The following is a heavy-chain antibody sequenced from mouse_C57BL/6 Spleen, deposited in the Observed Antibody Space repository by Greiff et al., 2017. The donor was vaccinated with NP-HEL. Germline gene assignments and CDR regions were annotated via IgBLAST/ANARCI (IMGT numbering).Heavy chain of an antibody. J-gene: IGHJ4*01. Sequence: EVQLQESGEGLVKPGGSLKLSCAASGFTFSSYAMSWVRQTPEKRLEWVAYISSGGDYIYYADPVKGRFTISRDNARNTLYLQMSSLKSEDTAMYYCTRDRGHQTAMDYWGQGTSVTASS. CDR1: GFTFSSYA. CDR3: TRDRGHQTAMDY. D-gene: IGHD3-1*01. CDR2: ISSGGDYI. V-gene: IGHV5-9-1*02.